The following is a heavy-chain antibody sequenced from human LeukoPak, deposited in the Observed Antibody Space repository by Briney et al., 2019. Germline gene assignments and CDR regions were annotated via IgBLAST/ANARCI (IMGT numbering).Heavy chain of an antibody. CDR2: IYYSGST. CDR1: NGSISSPYYY. D-gene: IGHD6-6*01. CDR3: ARDGAARPGYYMDV. J-gene: IGHJ6*03. Sequence: SETLSLTCTVPNGSISSPYYYWGWIRQPPGEGLEWIGSIYYSGSTYYNPSLKSRVTMSVDTSKNQFSLRLSSVTAADTAVYYCARDGAARPGYYMDVWGKGTTVAVSS. V-gene: IGHV4-39*07.